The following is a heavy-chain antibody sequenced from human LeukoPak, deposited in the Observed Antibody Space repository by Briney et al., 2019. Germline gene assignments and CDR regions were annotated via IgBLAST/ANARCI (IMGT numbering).Heavy chain of an antibody. Sequence: PGGPLRLSCAASGFTFSSYEMNWVRQAPGKGLEWVSYISSSGSTIYYADSVKGRFTISRDNSKNTLYLQMNSLRAEDTAVYYCARIKALRYFDWLSGFDYWGQGTLVTVSS. V-gene: IGHV3-48*03. CDR1: GFTFSSYE. D-gene: IGHD3-9*01. CDR2: ISSSGSTI. CDR3: ARIKALRYFDWLSGFDY. J-gene: IGHJ4*02.